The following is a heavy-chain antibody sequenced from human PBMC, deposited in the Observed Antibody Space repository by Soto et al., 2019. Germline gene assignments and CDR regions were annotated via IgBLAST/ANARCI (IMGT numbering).Heavy chain of an antibody. CDR2: ISSDSLTT. Sequence: GGSLRLSCAASGFTFIISSMTWVLQAPGKGLEWVSSISSDSLTTHHADSVKGRFTISRDNAKNSLYLQMNSLRAEDTAVYYCARIRYLYYYYGMDVWGQRTTVTVSS. V-gene: IGHV3-48*04. J-gene: IGHJ6*02. D-gene: IGHD1-1*01. CDR3: ARIRYLYYYYGMDV. CDR1: GFTFIISS.